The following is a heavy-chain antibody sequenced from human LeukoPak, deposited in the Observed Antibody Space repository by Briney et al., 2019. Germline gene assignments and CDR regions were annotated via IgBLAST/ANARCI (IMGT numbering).Heavy chain of an antibody. CDR3: ARGSPRQLVRRYYYYMDV. CDR2: IYHSGST. J-gene: IGHJ6*03. V-gene: IGHV4-38-2*02. CDR1: GYSISSGYY. Sequence: SETLSLTCTVSGYSISSGYYWGWIRQPPGKGLEWIGSIYHSGSTNYNPSLKSRVTISVDTSKNQFSLELSSVTAADTAVYYCARGSPRQLVRRYYYYMDVWGKGTTVTVSS. D-gene: IGHD6-13*01.